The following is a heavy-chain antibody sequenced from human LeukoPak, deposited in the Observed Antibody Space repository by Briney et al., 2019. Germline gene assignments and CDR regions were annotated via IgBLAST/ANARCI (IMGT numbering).Heavy chain of an antibody. CDR3: ARGVWDSRDPLSYYFDH. CDR2: IFNLGIT. Sequence: PSETLSLTCTVSGGSISTYYGTWIRQPAGKGLEWIGRIFNLGITKYNPSLKSRVTMSVDTSKNQFSLKLTSVTAADTAVYYCARGVWDSRDPLSYYFDHWGQGTLVAVSS. V-gene: IGHV4-4*07. J-gene: IGHJ4*02. CDR1: GGSISTYY. D-gene: IGHD3-16*01.